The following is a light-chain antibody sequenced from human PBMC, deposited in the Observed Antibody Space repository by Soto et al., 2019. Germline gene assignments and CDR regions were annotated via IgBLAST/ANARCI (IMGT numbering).Light chain of an antibody. V-gene: IGKV1-8*01. Sequence: AIRMTQSPSSLSASTGDRVTITCRASQGISSYLAWYQQKPGKAPKLLIYAASTLQSGVPSRFRGSGSRTEFTLTISCLQSEDFATYYCQQYYSYPPFTFGPGTKVDIK. CDR1: QGISSY. CDR3: QQYYSYPPFT. J-gene: IGKJ3*01. CDR2: AAS.